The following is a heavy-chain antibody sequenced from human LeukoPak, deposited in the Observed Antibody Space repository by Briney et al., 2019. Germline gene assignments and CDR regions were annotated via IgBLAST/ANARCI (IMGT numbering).Heavy chain of an antibody. J-gene: IGHJ4*02. CDR3: ATQRLVLSRIDH. Sequence: GGSLRLSCAASGFTFSSYAMSWVRQAPGKGLEWVSAISGSGGSTYYADSVKGRFTISRDNSKNTLYLQMNSLRAEDTAVYYCATQRLVLSRIDHWGQGTLVTVSS. V-gene: IGHV3-23*01. CDR2: ISGSGGST. D-gene: IGHD6-19*01. CDR1: GFTFSSYA.